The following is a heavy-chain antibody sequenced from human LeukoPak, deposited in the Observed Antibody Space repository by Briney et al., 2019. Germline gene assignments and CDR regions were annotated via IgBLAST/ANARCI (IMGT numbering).Heavy chain of an antibody. D-gene: IGHD3-9*01. J-gene: IGHJ4*02. CDR1: GGSIGVYY. Sequence: SEPLSLTCTLSGGSIGVYYWSWIRQHPEKGLEWIGYIYFSGSTFYNPSLKSRVTLSVDTSKNQFSLRLGSETAADTAVYYCARVPPNDILTVYPPYYCDQWGQGILVTVSS. CDR3: ARVPPNDILTVYPPYYCDQ. CDR2: IYFSGST. V-gene: IGHV4-31*03.